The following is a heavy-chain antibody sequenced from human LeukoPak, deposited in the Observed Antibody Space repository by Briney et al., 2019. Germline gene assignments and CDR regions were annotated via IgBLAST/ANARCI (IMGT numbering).Heavy chain of an antibody. V-gene: IGHV4-59*01. Sequence: SETLSLTCTVSGGSISSYYWSWIRQPPGKGLEWIGYIYYRGTTSYNPSLKSRVTISLDTSKSQFSLKLSSVTAADTAVYYCARDERGGSSSDIWGQGTMVTVSS. CDR3: ARDERGGSSSDI. CDR1: GGSISSYY. CDR2: IYYRGTT. J-gene: IGHJ3*02. D-gene: IGHD6-13*01.